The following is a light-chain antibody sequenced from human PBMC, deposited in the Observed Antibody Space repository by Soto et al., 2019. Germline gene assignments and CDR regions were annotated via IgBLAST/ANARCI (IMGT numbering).Light chain of an antibody. Sequence: EIVLPQSPGTLSLSPGESATLSGRASQSVSSSYLAWYQQKPGQAPRLLIYGASSRATGIPDRCSGSGAGTDVTLTISSLEPEEVAVYYCQQYGSSPLTVGGGTKVDIK. CDR3: QQYGSSPLT. J-gene: IGKJ4*02. CDR1: QSVSSSY. CDR2: GAS. V-gene: IGKV3-20*01.